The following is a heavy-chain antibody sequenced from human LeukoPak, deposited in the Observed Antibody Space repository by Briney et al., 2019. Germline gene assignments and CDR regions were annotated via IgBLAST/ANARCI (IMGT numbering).Heavy chain of an antibody. V-gene: IGHV3-15*01. CDR3: ITGDYDFWSGFYSPNHYFDY. Sequence: GGSLRLSCAASGFTFSSYSMNWVRQAPGKGLEWVGRIKGETAAGAPDYVASVKGRFTISRDDSKNTLFLQMNGLKTEDTAVYYCITGDYDFWSGFYSPNHYFDYWGQGTLVTVSS. D-gene: IGHD3-3*01. CDR1: GFTFSSYS. CDR2: IKGETAAGAP. J-gene: IGHJ4*02.